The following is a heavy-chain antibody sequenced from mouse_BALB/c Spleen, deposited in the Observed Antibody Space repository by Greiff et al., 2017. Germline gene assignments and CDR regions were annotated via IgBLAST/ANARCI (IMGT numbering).Heavy chain of an antibody. Sequence: VQLQQSGAELVRPGSSVKISCKASGYAFSSYWMNWVKQRPGQGLEWIGQIYPGDGDTNYNGKFKGKATLTADKSSSTAYMQLSSLTSEDSAVYFCARSGYYGSSLNAYGGQGTLVTVSA. CDR2: IYPGDGDT. CDR1: GYAFSSYW. CDR3: ARSGYYGSSLNAY. V-gene: IGHV1-80*01. J-gene: IGHJ3*01. D-gene: IGHD1-1*01.